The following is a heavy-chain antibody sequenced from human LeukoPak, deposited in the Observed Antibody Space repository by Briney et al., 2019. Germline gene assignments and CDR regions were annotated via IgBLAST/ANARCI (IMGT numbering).Heavy chain of an antibody. V-gene: IGHV3-48*01. CDR2: ISSSGSPI. Sequence: GGSLRLSCVGSGDSFIRHAMIWVRRAPGKGLEWIAYISSSGSPIYYADSVKGRFTVSRDNARTSLFLHMNSLRAEDTAVYYCAREYDSRARFDSWGQGTLVTVSS. D-gene: IGHD6-13*01. CDR1: GDSFIRHA. J-gene: IGHJ4*02. CDR3: AREYDSRARFDS.